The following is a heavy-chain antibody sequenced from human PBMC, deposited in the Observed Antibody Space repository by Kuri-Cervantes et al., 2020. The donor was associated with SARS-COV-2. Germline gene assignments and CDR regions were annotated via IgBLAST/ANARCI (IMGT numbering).Heavy chain of an antibody. Sequence: SLKISCAASGFRFNDYALHWVRQAPGKGLEWVSGISWDSGSVGYADSVKGRFTISRDNAKNSLYLQMNSLRAEDTAVYYCARVWYYGDYGADYWGQGTLVTVSS. V-gene: IGHV3-9*01. CDR1: GFRFNDYA. D-gene: IGHD4-17*01. CDR3: ARVWYYGDYGADY. J-gene: IGHJ4*02. CDR2: ISWDSGSV.